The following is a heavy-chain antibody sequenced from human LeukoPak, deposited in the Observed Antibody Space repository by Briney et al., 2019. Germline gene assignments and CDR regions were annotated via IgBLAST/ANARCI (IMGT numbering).Heavy chain of an antibody. CDR3: ARDKTSSIAARFDY. CDR2: INSDGSST. J-gene: IGHJ4*02. D-gene: IGHD6-6*01. Sequence: GGSLRLSCAASGFTFSSYWRHWVRQAPGKGLVWVSRINSDGSSTSYADSVKGRFTISRDNAKKKLYLQMNSLRAEDTAVYSCARDKTSSIAARFDYWGQGKLVTVSS. V-gene: IGHV3-74*01. CDR1: GFTFSSYW.